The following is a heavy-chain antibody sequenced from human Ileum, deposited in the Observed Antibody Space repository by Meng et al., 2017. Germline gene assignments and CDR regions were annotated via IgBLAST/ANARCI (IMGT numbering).Heavy chain of an antibody. Sequence: VQLQESGPGLVKSSQTLALTCTVSGGSISSGDYYLSWMCQHPGKGLEWIGYIFDTGPPYYSPPLRSRLSISMDTSKNQFSLRLTSVTAADTAVYYCAASLDGSRFDPWGQGTLVTVSS. J-gene: IGHJ5*02. CDR3: AASLDGSRFDP. CDR1: GGSISSGDYY. V-gene: IGHV4-30-4*01. CDR2: IFDTGPP. D-gene: IGHD2-2*03.